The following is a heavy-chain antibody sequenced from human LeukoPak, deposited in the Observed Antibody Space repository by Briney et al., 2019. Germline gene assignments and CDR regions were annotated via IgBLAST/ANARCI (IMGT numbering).Heavy chain of an antibody. CDR2: IYHSGST. CDR3: ARARGVSPWDY. D-gene: IGHD3-10*01. J-gene: IGHJ4*02. CDR1: GGSISSGGYS. Sequence: PSETLSLTCAVSGGSISSGGYSWRWIRQPPGKGLEWIGYIYHSGSTYYNPSLKSRVTISVDRSKNQFSLKLSSVTAADTAVYYCARARGVSPWDYWGQGTLVTVSS. V-gene: IGHV4-30-2*01.